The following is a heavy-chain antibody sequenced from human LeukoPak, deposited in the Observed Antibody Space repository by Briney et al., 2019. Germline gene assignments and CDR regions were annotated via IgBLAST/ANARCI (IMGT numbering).Heavy chain of an antibody. D-gene: IGHD2-21*02. CDR1: GGSFSGYY. CDR2: INHSGST. V-gene: IGHV4-34*01. Sequence: PSETLSLTCAVYGGSFSGYYWSWIRQPPGKGLEWIGEINHSGSTNYNPSLKSRVTISVDTSKNQFSLKLSSVTAADTAVYYCARGQREIPIVVVTAIHRWFDPWGQGTLVTVSS. J-gene: IGHJ5*02. CDR3: ARGQREIPIVVVTAIHRWFDP.